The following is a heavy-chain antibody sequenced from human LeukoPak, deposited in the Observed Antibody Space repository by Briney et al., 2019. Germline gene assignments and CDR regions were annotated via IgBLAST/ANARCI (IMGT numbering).Heavy chain of an antibody. CDR3: ARGGFCSGGSCPVDYYYYMDV. CDR1: GFTFSNYW. D-gene: IGHD2-15*01. J-gene: IGHJ6*03. Sequence: GGSLRLSCAASGFTFSNYWMHWVRQAPGKGGGWVSRINSDGRSTNYADSVKGGFTISREKAKKTLYMQMNSLRAEETAVYYCARGGFCSGGSCPVDYYYYMDVWGKGTTVTVS. CDR2: INSDGRST. V-gene: IGHV3-74*01.